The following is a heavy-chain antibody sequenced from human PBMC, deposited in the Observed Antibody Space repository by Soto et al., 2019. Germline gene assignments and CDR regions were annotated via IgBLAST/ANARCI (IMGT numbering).Heavy chain of an antibody. CDR2: IIPILGIA. CDR1: GGTFSSYT. Sequence: QAQLVQYGDEVKKPASSVKVSCKASGGTFSSYTSSWLRQAPGQGLEWMGRIIPILGIANTAQKFQGRVTITADKSTNTAYMELSSLRSEDTAVYYSAIEDIVVVPAAQDYYYGMDVWVQGTTVTVSS. D-gene: IGHD2-2*01. J-gene: IGHJ6*02. CDR3: AIEDIVVVPAAQDYYYGMDV. V-gene: IGHV1-69*08.